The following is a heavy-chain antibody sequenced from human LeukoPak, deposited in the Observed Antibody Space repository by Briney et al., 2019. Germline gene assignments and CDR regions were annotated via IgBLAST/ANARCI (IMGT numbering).Heavy chain of an antibody. V-gene: IGHV3-33*06. CDR3: AKWGAAAGRYFDY. D-gene: IGHD6-13*01. J-gene: IGHJ4*02. CDR1: GFTFSSYG. Sequence: PGRSLRLSCAASGFTFSSYGMHWVRQAPGKGLEWVAVIWYDGSNKYYADSVKGRFTIPRDNSKNTLYLQMNSLRAEDTAVYYCAKWGAAAGRYFDYWGQGTLVTVSS. CDR2: IWYDGSNK.